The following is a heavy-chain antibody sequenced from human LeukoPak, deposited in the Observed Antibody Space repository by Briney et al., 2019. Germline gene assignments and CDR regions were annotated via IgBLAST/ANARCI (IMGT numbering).Heavy chain of an antibody. V-gene: IGHV1-2*02. CDR2: INPNTGDT. Sequence: ASVKVSCKASGYTFTGYYIHWVRQAPGQGLEWMGWINPNTGDTNYAQKFQGRVTMTRDTSISTAYVELTRLRSDDTAVYYCARGYYDSSAYYSADYWGQGTLVTVSS. CDR3: ARGYYDSSAYYSADY. CDR1: GYTFTGYY. J-gene: IGHJ4*02. D-gene: IGHD3-22*01.